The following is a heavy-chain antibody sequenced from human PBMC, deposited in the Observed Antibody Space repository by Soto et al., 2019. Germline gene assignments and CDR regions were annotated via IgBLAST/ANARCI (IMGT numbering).Heavy chain of an antibody. Sequence: SGPTLVNPTQTLTLTCTFSGFSLSTSGVGVGWIRQPPGKALEWLALIYWDDDKRYSPSLKSRLTITKDTSKNQVVLTMTNMDPVDTATYYCANREGTGTTFWFDPWGQGTLVTVSS. CDR3: ANREGTGTTFWFDP. V-gene: IGHV2-5*02. D-gene: IGHD1-7*01. J-gene: IGHJ5*02. CDR1: GFSLSTSGVG. CDR2: IYWDDDK.